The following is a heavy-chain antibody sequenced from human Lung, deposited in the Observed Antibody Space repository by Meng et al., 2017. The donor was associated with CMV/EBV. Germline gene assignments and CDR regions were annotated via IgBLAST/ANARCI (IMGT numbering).Heavy chain of an antibody. V-gene: IGHV3-30*04. J-gene: IGHJ4*02. D-gene: IGHD3-3*01. CDR1: AFTFSSYA. CDR3: ARERRMCWSSYGLDF. Sequence: GESXSLXXAASAFTFSSYAMHWVRQAPGNGLEWVAVISYDGSNKYYADSVKGRFTISRDNSKNTLYLQMNSLRAEDTAVYYCARERRMCWSSYGLDFWGQGTXVTVSS. CDR2: ISYDGSNK.